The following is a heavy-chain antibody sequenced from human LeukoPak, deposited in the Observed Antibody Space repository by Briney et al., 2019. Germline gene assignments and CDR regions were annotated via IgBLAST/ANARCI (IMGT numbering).Heavy chain of an antibody. CDR2: ISSSGSTI. Sequence: GGSLRLSCAASGFTFSDYYMSWIRQAPGKGLEWVSYISSSGSTIYYADSVKGRFTISRDNAKNSLYLQMNSLRAEDTAVYYCARDHVLRFLEWSPEWGYWGQGTLVTVSS. V-gene: IGHV3-11*04. J-gene: IGHJ4*02. D-gene: IGHD3-3*01. CDR1: GFTFSDYY. CDR3: ARDHVLRFLEWSPEWGY.